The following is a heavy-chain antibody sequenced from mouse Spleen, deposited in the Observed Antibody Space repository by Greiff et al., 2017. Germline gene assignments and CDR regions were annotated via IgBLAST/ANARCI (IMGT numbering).Heavy chain of an antibody. CDR2: IDPETGGT. Sequence: VQLVESGAELVRPGASVTLSCKASGYTFTDYEMHWVKQTPVHGLEWIGAIDPETGGTAYNQKFKGKAILTADKSSSTAYMELRSLTSEDSAVYYCTRGLGSPYWGQGTTLTVSS. D-gene: IGHD4-1*01. V-gene: IGHV1-15*01. CDR3: TRGLGSPY. CDR1: GYTFTDYE. J-gene: IGHJ2*01.